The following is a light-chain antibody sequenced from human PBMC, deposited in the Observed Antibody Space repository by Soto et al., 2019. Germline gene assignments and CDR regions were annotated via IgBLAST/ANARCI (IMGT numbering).Light chain of an antibody. J-gene: IGKJ3*01. Sequence: EIVLTQSPGTLSLSPGERATLSCRASQSVSGTYLAWYQQKPGQAPRLLIYGASTRATGIPDRFSGSGSGTDFTLTIRRLEPEDFAVYYCQQYGSSLFSFGPGTKLGI. CDR3: QQYGSSLFS. CDR1: QSVSGTY. V-gene: IGKV3-20*01. CDR2: GAS.